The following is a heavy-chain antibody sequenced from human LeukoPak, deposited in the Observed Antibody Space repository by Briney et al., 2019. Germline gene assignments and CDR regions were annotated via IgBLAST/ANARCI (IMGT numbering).Heavy chain of an antibody. CDR3: VRGNDYGDYLDY. Sequence: PGGSLRLSCAASGFTFSSYWMHWVRQAPGKGLVWVSRINDGGSSTSYADSVKGRFTISRDDAKNTLYLQVNSLRAEHTAVYYCVRGNDYGDYLDYWGQGTLVTVSP. CDR1: GFTFSSYW. V-gene: IGHV3-74*01. CDR2: INDGGSST. J-gene: IGHJ4*02. D-gene: IGHD4-17*01.